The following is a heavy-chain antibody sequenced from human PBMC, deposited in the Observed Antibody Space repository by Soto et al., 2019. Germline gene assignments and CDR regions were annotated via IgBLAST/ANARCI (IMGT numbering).Heavy chain of an antibody. V-gene: IGHV4-4*02. CDR2: IYHSGST. J-gene: IGHJ4*02. CDR3: ARDRYYGSGSPFPAY. Sequence: SETLSLTSAVSGGSISSSNWWSWVRQPPGKGLEWIGEIYHSGSTNYSPSLKSRVTISLDTSKKQLSLKLSSVTAADTAVYYCARDRYYGSGSPFPAYWGPGTLVTVSS. CDR1: GGSISSSNW. D-gene: IGHD3-10*01.